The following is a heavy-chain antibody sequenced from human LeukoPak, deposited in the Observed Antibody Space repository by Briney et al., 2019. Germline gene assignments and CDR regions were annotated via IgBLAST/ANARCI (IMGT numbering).Heavy chain of an antibody. CDR1: GFTFSSYG. CDR2: IWYDGSNK. Sequence: GRSLRLSCAASGFTFSSYGMHWVRQAPGKGLEWVAIIWYDGSNKYYADSVKGRFTISRDNSKNTLYLQMNSLRAEDTAVYHCARDGGYSSSYYFDYWGQGTLVTVSS. V-gene: IGHV3-33*01. D-gene: IGHD6-6*01. CDR3: ARDGGYSSSYYFDY. J-gene: IGHJ4*02.